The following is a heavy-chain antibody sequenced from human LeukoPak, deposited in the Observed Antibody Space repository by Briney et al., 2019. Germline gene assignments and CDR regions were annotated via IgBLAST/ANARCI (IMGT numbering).Heavy chain of an antibody. V-gene: IGHV1-18*01. Sequence: ASMQVSCKASGYTFINQGFSWVRQPPGRGLEGMGWISYYNWNTNYLQKLQGRATMTTDISTNTVYMELRSLRYDDTAVYYCARVSTNSRVAGYDPQWYFDLWGRGTPVTVS. CDR1: GYTFINQG. CDR3: ARVSTNSRVAGYDPQWYFDL. D-gene: IGHD5-12*01. J-gene: IGHJ2*01. CDR2: ISYYNWNT.